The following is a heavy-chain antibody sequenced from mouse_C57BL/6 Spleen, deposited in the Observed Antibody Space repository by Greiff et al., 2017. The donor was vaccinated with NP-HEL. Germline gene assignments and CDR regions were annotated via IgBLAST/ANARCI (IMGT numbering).Heavy chain of an antibody. D-gene: IGHD2-1*01. CDR3: AREGGNSVWFAY. CDR1: GYSITSGYY. J-gene: IGHJ3*01. V-gene: IGHV3-6*01. Sequence: DVQLQESGPGLVKPSQSLSLTCSVTGYSITSGYYWNWIRQFPGNKLEWMGYISYDGSNNYNPSLKNRISITRDTSKNQFFLKLNSVTTEDTATYYCAREGGNSVWFAYWGQGTLVTVSA. CDR2: ISYDGSN.